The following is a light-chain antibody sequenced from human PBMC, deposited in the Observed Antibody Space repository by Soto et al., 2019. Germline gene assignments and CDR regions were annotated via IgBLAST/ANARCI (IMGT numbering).Light chain of an antibody. CDR2: GAS. CDR1: QSIRTN. Sequence: EIVLTQSPATLSVSAGGTVTLSCRASQSIRTNVAWYQQISGQAPRLLVYGASTRATGVPARFSGSGSGTEFTLTISSLQSEDSAFYSCQQYFNWPLTWTFGPGSKVQIK. V-gene: IGKV3-15*01. J-gene: IGKJ1*01. CDR3: QQYFNWPLTWT.